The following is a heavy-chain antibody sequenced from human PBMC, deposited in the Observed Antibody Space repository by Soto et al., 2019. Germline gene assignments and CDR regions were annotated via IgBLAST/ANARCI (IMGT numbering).Heavy chain of an antibody. D-gene: IGHD6-19*01. CDR3: ARGMGTRAVGGTDYYYGMDV. J-gene: IGHJ6*02. V-gene: IGHV4-34*01. CDR1: GGSFSGYY. Sequence: PSETLSLTCAVYGGSFSGYYWSWIRQPPGKGLEWIGEINHSGSTNYNPSLKSRVTISVDTSKNQFSLKLSSVTAADTAVYYCARGMGTRAVGGTDYYYGMDVWGQGTTVTVSS. CDR2: INHSGST.